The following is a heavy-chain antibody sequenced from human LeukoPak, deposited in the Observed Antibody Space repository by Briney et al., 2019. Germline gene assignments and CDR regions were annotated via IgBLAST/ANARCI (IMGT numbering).Heavy chain of an antibody. D-gene: IGHD3-3*01. V-gene: IGHV4-4*02. CDR1: GGSITSNNW. Sequence: SETLSLTCAVSGGSITSNNWWSWVRQPPGKGLEWIGEIYHSGSTNYNPSLKSRVTISVDTSKNQFSLKLSSVTAADTAVYYCARVTIFGVVMFDYWGQGTLVTVSS. CDR2: IYHSGST. J-gene: IGHJ4*02. CDR3: ARVTIFGVVMFDY.